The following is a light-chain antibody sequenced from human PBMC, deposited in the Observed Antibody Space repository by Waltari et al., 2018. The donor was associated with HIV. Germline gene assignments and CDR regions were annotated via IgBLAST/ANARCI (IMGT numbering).Light chain of an antibody. V-gene: IGLV2-14*03. CDR3: SSYTSSSTLI. J-gene: IGLJ2*01. CDR1: SSDVGGYKY. CDR2: DVS. Sequence: QSALTQPASVSGSPGQSITISCTGTSSDVGGYKYVSWYQQHPGKAPKLMIYDVSNRPSGISDRLSGSKSGNTASLTISGLQAEDESDYYCSSYTSSSTLIFGGGTKLTVL.